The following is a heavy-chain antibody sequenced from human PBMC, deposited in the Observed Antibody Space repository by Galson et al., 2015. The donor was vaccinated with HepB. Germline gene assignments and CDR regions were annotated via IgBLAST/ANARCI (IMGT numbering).Heavy chain of an antibody. V-gene: IGHV4-59*04. CDR1: GGSISSYY. CDR3: ARSPSGWYGSRHFNY. J-gene: IGHJ4*02. D-gene: IGHD6-19*01. Sequence: LSLTCTVSGGSISSYYWSWIRQPPGKGLEWIGYIYYSGSTYYNPSLKSRVTISVDTSKNQFSLKLSSVTAADTAVYYCARSPSGWYGSRHFNYWGQGTLVTVSS. CDR2: IYYSGST.